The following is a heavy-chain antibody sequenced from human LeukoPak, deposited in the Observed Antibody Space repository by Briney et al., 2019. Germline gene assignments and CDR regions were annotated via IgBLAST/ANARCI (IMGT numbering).Heavy chain of an antibody. Sequence: GASVKVSCKASGGTFSSYAISWVRQAPGQGLEWMGGIIPIFGTANYAQKFQGRVTITTDESTSTAYMELSSLRSEDTAVYYCARPSANEDAFDIWGQGTMVTVSS. V-gene: IGHV1-69*05. CDR3: ARPSANEDAFDI. J-gene: IGHJ3*02. D-gene: IGHD4/OR15-4a*01. CDR1: GGTFSSYA. CDR2: IIPIFGTA.